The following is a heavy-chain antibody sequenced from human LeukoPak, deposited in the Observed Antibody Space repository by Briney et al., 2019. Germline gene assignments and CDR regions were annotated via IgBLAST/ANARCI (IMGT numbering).Heavy chain of an antibody. CDR3: ARTSVGAPSYYFDY. J-gene: IGHJ4*02. CDR2: IYSGGNT. Sequence: GGSLRLSCAASGFTVSSNYMSWVRQAPGKGLEWVSVIYSGGNTYYADSVEGRFTISRDNSKNTLYLQMNSLRAEDTAVYYCARTSVGAPSYYFDYWGQGTLVTVSS. V-gene: IGHV3-66*01. CDR1: GFTVSSNY. D-gene: IGHD1-26*01.